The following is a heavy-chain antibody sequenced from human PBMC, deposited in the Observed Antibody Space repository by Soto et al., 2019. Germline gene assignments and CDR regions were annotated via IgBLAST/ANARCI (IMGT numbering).Heavy chain of an antibody. D-gene: IGHD1-26*01. CDR1: GFTFSSYE. CDR2: ISSNGSTI. V-gene: IGHV3-48*03. CDR3: ARDIGIVGATIGAFDI. J-gene: IGHJ3*02. Sequence: GGSLRLSCAASGFTFSSYEMNWVRQAPGKGLEWVSYISSNGSTIYYADSVKGRFTISRDNAKNSLYLQMNSLRAEDTAVYYCARDIGIVGATIGAFDIWGQGTMVTVSS.